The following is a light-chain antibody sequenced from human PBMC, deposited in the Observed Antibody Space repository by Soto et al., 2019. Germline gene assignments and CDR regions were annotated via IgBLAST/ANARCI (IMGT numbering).Light chain of an antibody. CDR1: QSVSSSY. J-gene: IGKJ1*01. CDR2: GAS. V-gene: IGKV3-20*01. Sequence: ETVLTQSPGTLSLSPGERATLFCRASQSVSSSYLAWYQQKPGQAPRLLIYGASSRATGIPDGFSGSGSGTDFTLTISRLEPEDFAVYYCQQHGSSPPSWTFGQGTKVEIK. CDR3: QQHGSSPPSWT.